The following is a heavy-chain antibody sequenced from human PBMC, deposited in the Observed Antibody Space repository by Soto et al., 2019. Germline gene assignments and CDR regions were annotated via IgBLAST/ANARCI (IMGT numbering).Heavy chain of an antibody. CDR3: ARDYMAVVD. D-gene: IGHD2-15*01. J-gene: IGHJ4*02. Sequence: QVQLQESGPGLVKPSQTLSLTCTVSGSSISSGSYYWSWIRQHPGKGLEWIGYIYHSGSTYYNPSLKRRATISLDTSKNQFSLKLSSVTAADTAVYYCARDYMAVVDWGQGTLVTVSS. CDR2: IYHSGST. V-gene: IGHV4-31*03. CDR1: GSSISSGSYY.